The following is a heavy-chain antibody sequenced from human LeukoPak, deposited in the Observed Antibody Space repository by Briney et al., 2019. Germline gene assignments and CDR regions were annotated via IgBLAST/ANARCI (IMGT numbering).Heavy chain of an antibody. CDR2: INPKRGGT. CDR3: ARDEDGMDV. Sequence: GASVKVSCKAPGYTFTGYYMHWVRQAPGQGLEWMGWINPKRGGTNYAQKFQGRVTMTRDTSISTAYMELSRLTSDDTAVYYCARDEDGMDVWGQGTTVTVSS. V-gene: IGHV1-2*02. CDR1: GYTFTGYY. J-gene: IGHJ6*02.